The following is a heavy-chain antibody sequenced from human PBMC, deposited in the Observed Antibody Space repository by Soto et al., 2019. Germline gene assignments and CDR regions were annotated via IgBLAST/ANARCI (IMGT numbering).Heavy chain of an antibody. CDR3: TRCRRYKQQLVDQTPYYYYYGMDV. V-gene: IGHV1-69*13. D-gene: IGHD6-13*01. CDR2: IIPIFGTA. J-gene: IGHJ6*02. Sequence: ASVKVSCKASGGTFSSYAISWVRQAPGQGLEWMGGIIPIFGTANYAQKFQGRVTITADESTSTAYMELSSLRSEDTAVYYCTRCRRYKQQLVDQTPYYYYYGMDVWGQGTTVT. CDR1: GGTFSSYA.